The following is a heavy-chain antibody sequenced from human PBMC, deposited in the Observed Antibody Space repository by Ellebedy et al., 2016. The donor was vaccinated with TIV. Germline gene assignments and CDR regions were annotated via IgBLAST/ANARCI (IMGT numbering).Heavy chain of an antibody. CDR3: ASTPFSAGSGYHPHDY. J-gene: IGHJ4*02. Sequence: MPSETLSLTCTVSGSSISSYYWSWIRQPPGKGLEWIGYIYYNENTNYNPSLKSPVTISLDTSTNQFSLNLNSVTAADTAVYFCASTPFSAGSGYHPHDYWGQGILVTVSS. CDR1: GSSISSYY. V-gene: IGHV4-59*08. CDR2: IYYNENT. D-gene: IGHD5-12*01.